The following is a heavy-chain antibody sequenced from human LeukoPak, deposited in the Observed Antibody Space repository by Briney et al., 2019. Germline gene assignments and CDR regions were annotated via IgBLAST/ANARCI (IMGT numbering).Heavy chain of an antibody. D-gene: IGHD3-22*01. J-gene: IGHJ4*02. Sequence: SETLSLTCTVSGGSISNKYWSWIRQPPAKGLEWIGYIYYSGSTNYNPSLKSRVTISVDTSKNQFSLKLSSVTAADTAVYYCASGYYYGVDYWGQGTLVTVSP. CDR3: ASGYYYGVDY. CDR1: GGSISNKY. CDR2: IYYSGST. V-gene: IGHV4-59*01.